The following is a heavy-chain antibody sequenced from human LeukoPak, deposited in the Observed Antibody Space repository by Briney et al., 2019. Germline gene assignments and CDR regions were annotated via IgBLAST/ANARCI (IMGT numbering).Heavy chain of an antibody. CDR3: ATQATTGWHFS. CDR1: GYTFTGYY. V-gene: IGHV1-2*02. J-gene: IGHJ5*02. Sequence: PSVKVSCKASGYTFTGYYMHWVRQAHGQGPEWMGWINPNSGGTNYAQKFQGRVTMTRDTPLSTVYMELSRLRSDDTAVYYCATQATTGWHFSWGQGTLVTVSS. CDR2: INPNSGGT. D-gene: IGHD6-19*01.